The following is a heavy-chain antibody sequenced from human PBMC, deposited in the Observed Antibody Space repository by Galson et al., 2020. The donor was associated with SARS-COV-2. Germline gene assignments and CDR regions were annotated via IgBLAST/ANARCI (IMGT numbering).Heavy chain of an antibody. D-gene: IGHD2-15*01. Sequence: GGSLRLSCAASGLTFDDYAMSWVRLAPGKGLEWVAGLNWDGGRTGYADSVKGRFTISRDNSKNSLFLQMDSLIAEDTAIYYCARVFCSGGTCYGRTHYFYGMDVWGRGTTVAV. CDR3: ARVFCSGGTCYGRTHYFYGMDV. J-gene: IGHJ6*02. CDR2: LNWDGGRT. CDR1: GLTFDDYA. V-gene: IGHV3-20*04.